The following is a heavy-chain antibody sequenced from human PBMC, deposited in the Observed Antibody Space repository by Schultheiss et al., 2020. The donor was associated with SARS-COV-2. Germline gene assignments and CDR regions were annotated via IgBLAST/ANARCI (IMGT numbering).Heavy chain of an antibody. CDR2: ISSSSSYI. CDR3: ARDLGPCSSTSCHAGLG. D-gene: IGHD2-2*01. V-gene: IGHV3-21*01. CDR1: GFNFSSYS. Sequence: GGSLRLSCAASGFNFSSYSMNWVRQAPGKGLEWVSSISSSSSYIYYADSVKGRFTISRDNAKNSLYLQMNSLRAEDTAVYYCARDLGPCSSTSCHAGLGWGQGTLVTVSS. J-gene: IGHJ4*02.